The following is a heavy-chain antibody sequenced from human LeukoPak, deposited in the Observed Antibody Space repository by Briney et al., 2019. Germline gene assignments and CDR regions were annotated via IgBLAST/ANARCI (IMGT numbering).Heavy chain of an antibody. CDR2: IKGDGSNK. D-gene: IGHD3-22*01. CDR1: GFIFSDFW. Sequence: GGSLRLSCAASGFIFSDFWMGWVRQAPGKGPEWVADIKGDGSNKYYVDSVKGRLTISRDNAKNSLYLQLNSLRGEDTAVYFCAREYFDKSGYSNDSWGPGTLVTVSS. V-gene: IGHV3-7*01. CDR3: AREYFDKSGYSNDS. J-gene: IGHJ4*02.